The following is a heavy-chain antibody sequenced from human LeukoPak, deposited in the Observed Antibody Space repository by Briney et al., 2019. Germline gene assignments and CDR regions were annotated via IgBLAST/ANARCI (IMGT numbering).Heavy chain of an antibody. J-gene: IGHJ4*02. Sequence: GGSLRLSCAASGFTVSSNYMSWVRQAPGKGLEWVSVIYSGGTTYYADSVKGRFTISRDNSKNTLYLQMNRLRAEDTAMYYCAKDSRNLPFDYWGQGTLVTVSS. CDR2: IYSGGTT. V-gene: IGHV3-66*02. CDR1: GFTVSSNY. CDR3: AKDSRNLPFDY.